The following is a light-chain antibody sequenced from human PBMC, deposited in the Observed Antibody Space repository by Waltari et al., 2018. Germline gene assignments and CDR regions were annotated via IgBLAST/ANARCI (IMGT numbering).Light chain of an antibody. CDR1: SSDIGAYNY. CDR3: NSYTTSSTWV. Sequence: QSALTQPASVSGSPGQSITNSCTGTSSDIGAYNYVSWYQHHPGKAPKLIISEVRRRPSGVSNRFSGSKSGNMASLTISGLQAEDEADYYCNSYTTSSTWVFGGGTKLTVL. V-gene: IGLV2-14*01. CDR2: EVR. J-gene: IGLJ3*02.